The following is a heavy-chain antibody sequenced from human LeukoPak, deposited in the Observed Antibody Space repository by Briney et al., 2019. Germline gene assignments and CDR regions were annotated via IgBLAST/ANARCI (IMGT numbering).Heavy chain of an antibody. CDR1: GYTFTGYY. CDR3: ARGFQAYCTNGVCYGY. CDR2: INPNSGGT. J-gene: IGHJ4*02. V-gene: IGHV1-2*02. D-gene: IGHD2-8*01. Sequence: ASVKVSCKASGYTFTGYYMHWVRQAPGQGLEWMGWINPNSGGTNYAQKFQGRVTMTRDTSISTAYTELSRLRSDDTAVYYCARGFQAYCTNGVCYGYWGQGTLVTVSS.